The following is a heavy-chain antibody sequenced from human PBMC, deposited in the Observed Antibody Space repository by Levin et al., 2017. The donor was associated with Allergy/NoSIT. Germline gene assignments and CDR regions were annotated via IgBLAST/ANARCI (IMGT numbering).Heavy chain of an antibody. V-gene: IGHV4-59*08. D-gene: IGHD3-22*01. CDR2: VYYSGST. CDR3: ARHGPLRYYDSRYWYFDL. J-gene: IGHJ2*01. CDR1: GGSISSYY. Sequence: PSETLSLTCTVSGGSISSYYWSWIRQPPGKGLEWIGYVYYSGSTNYNPSLKSRVTISVDTSKNQFSLKLTSVTAADTAVYYCARHGPLRYYDSRYWYFDLWGRGTLVIVSS.